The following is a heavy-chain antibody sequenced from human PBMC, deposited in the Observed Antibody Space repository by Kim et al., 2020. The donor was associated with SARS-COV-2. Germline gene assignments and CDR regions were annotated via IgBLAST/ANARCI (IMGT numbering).Heavy chain of an antibody. J-gene: IGHJ5*02. Sequence: TYYTPSLKRRVTISVDTSKNQFSLKLSSVTAADTAVYYCARDREPHWFDPWGQGTLVTVSS. V-gene: IGHV4-39*07. CDR2: T. CDR3: ARDREPHWFDP. D-gene: IGHD1-1*01.